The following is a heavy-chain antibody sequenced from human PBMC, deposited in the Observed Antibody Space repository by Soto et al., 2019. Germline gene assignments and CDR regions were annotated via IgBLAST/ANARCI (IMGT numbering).Heavy chain of an antibody. V-gene: IGHV3-53*01. D-gene: IGHD7-27*01. CDR2: IYSGGGT. CDR3: ARDLPGSYYFDL. CDR1: WFTVSSNY. Sequence: GGSLRLSCAASWFTVSSNYMSWVRQAPGKGLEWVSVIYSGGGTFYADSVKGRFTISRDNSKNTLYLQMNSLRVEDTAVYYCARDLPGSYYFDLWGRGTLVTVSS. J-gene: IGHJ2*01.